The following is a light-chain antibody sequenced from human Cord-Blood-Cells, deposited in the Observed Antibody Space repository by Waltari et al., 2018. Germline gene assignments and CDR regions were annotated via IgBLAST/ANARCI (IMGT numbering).Light chain of an antibody. CDR1: SSDGGSYNL. V-gene: IGLV2-23*02. J-gene: IGLJ2*01. CDR3: CSYAGSRLV. CDR2: EVS. Sequence: QSALTQPASVSGSPGQSITISCTGTSSDGGSYNLVSWYQQHPGKAPKLSIYEVSKRPSGVSNRFSGSKSGNTASLTISGLQAEDEADYYCCSYAGSRLVFGGGTKLTVL.